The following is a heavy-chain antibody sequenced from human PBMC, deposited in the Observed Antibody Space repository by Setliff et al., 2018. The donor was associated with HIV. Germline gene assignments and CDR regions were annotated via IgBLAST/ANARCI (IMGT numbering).Heavy chain of an antibody. V-gene: IGHV4-39*01. J-gene: IGHJ4*02. CDR2: FHDSEST. CDR1: GGSISSSSYF. Sequence: SETLSLTCKVSGGSISSSSYFWGWIRQPPGKGLEWIASFHDSESTSYNPSLRSRVTISGDRSKNQFSLKLSSVTAADTAVYYCARHLWYNFWSGYYQYFDYWGQGTLVTVSS. D-gene: IGHD3-3*01. CDR3: ARHLWYNFWSGYYQYFDY.